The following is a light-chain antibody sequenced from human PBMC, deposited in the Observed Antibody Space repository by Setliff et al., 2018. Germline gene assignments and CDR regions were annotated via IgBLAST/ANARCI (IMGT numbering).Light chain of an antibody. CDR2: DVT. V-gene: IGLV2-14*03. Sequence: QSVLTQPASVSGSPGQSITISCTGTGSDVGTSKYVSWYQQHPGKAPKLIIYDVTTRPSGVSNRFSGSKSGNTASLTISGLQAEDEADYSCCSYADTYISVFGTGTKVTVL. CDR1: GSDVGTSKY. J-gene: IGLJ1*01. CDR3: CSYADTYISV.